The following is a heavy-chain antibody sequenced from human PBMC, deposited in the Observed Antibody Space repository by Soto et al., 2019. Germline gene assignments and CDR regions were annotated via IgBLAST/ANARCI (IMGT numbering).Heavy chain of an antibody. D-gene: IGHD1-20*01. J-gene: IGHJ4*02. CDR2: IKSKTAGGTA. Sequence: GGSLRLSCAASGFTFNNAWMSWVRQAPGKGLEWVGRIKSKTAGGTADYAGPVKGRFTISRDDSKNTLYLQMNSLKTEDTAVYYCTKTVYSDRFFDYWGQGSLVTVSS. CDR1: GFTFNNAW. CDR3: TKTVYSDRFFDY. V-gene: IGHV3-15*01.